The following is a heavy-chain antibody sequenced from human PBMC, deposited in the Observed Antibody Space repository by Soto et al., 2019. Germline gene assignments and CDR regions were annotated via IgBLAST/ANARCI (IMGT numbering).Heavy chain of an antibody. CDR1: GYTFTSYY. CDR3: ARALRQGISDFWSGYFYGMDV. J-gene: IGHJ6*02. CDR2: INPSGGST. Sequence: ASVKVSCKTSGYTFTSYYMHWVRQAPGQGLEWMGIINPSGGSTTYAQKFQGRVTMTRDTSTSTVYMELSSLRSEDTAVYYCARALRQGISDFWSGYFYGMDVRRQGPTVTV. D-gene: IGHD3-3*01. V-gene: IGHV1-46*01.